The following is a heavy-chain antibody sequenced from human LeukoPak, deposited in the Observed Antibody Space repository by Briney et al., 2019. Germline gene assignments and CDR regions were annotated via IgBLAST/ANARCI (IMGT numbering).Heavy chain of an antibody. Sequence: GGSLRLSCAASGFTFSNYAMNWVRQAPGKGLEWVSAISTSGSSTDYADSVKGRFTISRDNSKNTLSLQMNSLRAEDPAVYYCASYPPGRGSYYFVYWGGGNLVAVS. CDR1: GFTFSNYA. J-gene: IGHJ4*02. V-gene: IGHV3-23*01. CDR3: ASYPPGRGSYYFVY. D-gene: IGHD2-2*01. CDR2: ISTSGSST.